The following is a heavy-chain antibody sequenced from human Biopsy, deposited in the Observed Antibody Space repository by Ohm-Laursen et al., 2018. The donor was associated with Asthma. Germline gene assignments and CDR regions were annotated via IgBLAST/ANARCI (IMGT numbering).Heavy chain of an antibody. CDR2: ISSHSAYI. CDR3: AREVLSSWSFDY. Sequence: SLRLSCAASGFTVSRGHMFWVRQAPGKGLEWVSSISSHSAYIYYADSVKGRFTISRDNAKNSVYLLMNSLRVEDTAVYYCAREVLSSWSFDYWGQGTLVTVSS. V-gene: IGHV3-21*01. D-gene: IGHD6-13*01. CDR1: GFTVSRGH. J-gene: IGHJ4*02.